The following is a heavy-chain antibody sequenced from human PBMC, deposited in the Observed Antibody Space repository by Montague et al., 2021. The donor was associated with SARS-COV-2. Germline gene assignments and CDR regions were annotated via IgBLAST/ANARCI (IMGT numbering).Heavy chain of an antibody. V-gene: IGHV4-61*08. CDR2: IYYSGST. CDR1: GGSVSSGGYY. CDR3: ARVSLAAAATRSDY. Sequence: SETLSLTCTVSGGSVSSGGYYWSWIRQPPGKGLEWIGYIYYSGSTNYKPSLKSRVTISLDTSKNQSSLKLTSVTAADTAVYYCARVSLAAAATRSDYWGQGTLVTVSS. J-gene: IGHJ4*02. D-gene: IGHD6-13*01.